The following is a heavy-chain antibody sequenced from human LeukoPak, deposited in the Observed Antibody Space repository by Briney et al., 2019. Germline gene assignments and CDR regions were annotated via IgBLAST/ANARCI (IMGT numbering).Heavy chain of an antibody. V-gene: IGHV4-34*01. J-gene: IGHJ4*02. CDR2: INHSGST. D-gene: IGHD2-15*01. CDR3: ARGVYCSGGSCYLPFDY. CDR1: GGSFSGYY. Sequence: PSETLSLTCAVYGGSFSGYYWSWIRQPPGKGLEWIGEINHSGSTNYNPSLKSRVTISVDTSKNQFSLTLTSVTATDTAVYYCARGVYCSGGSCYLPFDYWGQGSLATVSS.